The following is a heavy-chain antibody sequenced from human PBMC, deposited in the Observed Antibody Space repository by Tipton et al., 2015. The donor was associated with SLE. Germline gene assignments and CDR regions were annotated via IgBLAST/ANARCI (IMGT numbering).Heavy chain of an antibody. CDR2: ISYDGSNK. D-gene: IGHD3-16*01. V-gene: IGHV3-30*04. Sequence: SLRLSCAASGFTFRSYALHWVRQAPGKGLEWVAVISYDGSNKYYADSVKGRFTISRDNAKNSLYLQMNSLRAEDTAVYYCARKGGTYYFDYWGQVTLVTVSS. CDR1: GFTFRSYA. J-gene: IGHJ4*02. CDR3: ARKGGTYYFDY.